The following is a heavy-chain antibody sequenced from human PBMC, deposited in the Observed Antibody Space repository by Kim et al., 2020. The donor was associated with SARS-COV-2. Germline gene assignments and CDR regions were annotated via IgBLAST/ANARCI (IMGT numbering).Heavy chain of an antibody. CDR3: AKGDGWFDY. Sequence: GGSLRLSCAASGFTFSSYGMHWVRQAPGKGLEWVAVISYDGSNKYYADSVKGRFTISRDNSKNTLYLQMNSLRAEDTAVYYCAKGDGWFDYWGQGTLVTVSS. CDR2: ISYDGSNK. J-gene: IGHJ4*02. CDR1: GFTFSSYG. V-gene: IGHV3-30*18.